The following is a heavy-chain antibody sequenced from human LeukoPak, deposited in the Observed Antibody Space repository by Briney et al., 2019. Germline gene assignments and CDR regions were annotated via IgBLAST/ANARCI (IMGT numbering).Heavy chain of an antibody. CDR1: GYTFTGYY. D-gene: IGHD1-20*01. CDR3: ARDSVMITGTDRYFDY. V-gene: IGHV1-2*06. CDR2: INPNSGGT. Sequence: ASVKVSCKASGYTFTGYYMHWVRQAPGQGLEWMGRINPNSGGTNYAQKFQGRVTMTRDTSISTAYMELSRLRSDDTAVYYCARDSVMITGTDRYFDYWGQGTLVTVSS. J-gene: IGHJ4*02.